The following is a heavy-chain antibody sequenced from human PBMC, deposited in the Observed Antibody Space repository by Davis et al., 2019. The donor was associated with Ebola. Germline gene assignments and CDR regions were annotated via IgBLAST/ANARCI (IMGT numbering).Heavy chain of an antibody. CDR2: IYYSGST. V-gene: IGHV4-59*01. CDR1: GGSISSYY. D-gene: IGHD6-25*01. J-gene: IGHJ4*02. Sequence: MPGGSLRLSCTVSGGSISSYYWSWIRQPPGKGLEWSGYIYYSGSTTYNPSLNSRVTISVDTSKNQFSLKLTSVTAADTAVYYCARGSGGTKGDWGQGTLVTVSS. CDR3: ARGSGGTKGD.